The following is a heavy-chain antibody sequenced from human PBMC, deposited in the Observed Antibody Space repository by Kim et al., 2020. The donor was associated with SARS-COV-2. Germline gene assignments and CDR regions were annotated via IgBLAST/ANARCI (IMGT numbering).Heavy chain of an antibody. CDR3: AREVVVAATIDY. Sequence: SETLSLTCTVSGGSISSGGYYWSWIRQHPGKGLEWIGYIYYSGSTYYNPSLKSRVTISVDTSKNQFSLKLSSVTAADTAVYYCAREVVVAATIDYWGQGTLVTVSS. CDR1: GGSISSGGYY. D-gene: IGHD2-15*01. J-gene: IGHJ4*02. V-gene: IGHV4-31*03. CDR2: IYYSGST.